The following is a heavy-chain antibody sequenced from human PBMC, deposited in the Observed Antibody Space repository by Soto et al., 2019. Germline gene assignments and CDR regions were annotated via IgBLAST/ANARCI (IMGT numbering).Heavy chain of an antibody. CDR3: ARPSLAGTLDEKYYYYYGLDV. D-gene: IGHD6-19*01. CDR2: INAGNGNT. J-gene: IGHJ6*02. V-gene: IGHV1-3*01. CDR1: GYTFTSYA. Sequence: ASVKVSCKASGYTFTSYAMHWVRQAPGQRLEWMGWINAGNGNTKYSQKFQGRVTITRDTSASTAYMELSSLRSEDTAVYYCARPSLAGTLDEKYYYYYGLDVCGQGTTVTVSS.